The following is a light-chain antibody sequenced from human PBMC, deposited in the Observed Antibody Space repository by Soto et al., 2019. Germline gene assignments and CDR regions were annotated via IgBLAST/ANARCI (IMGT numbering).Light chain of an antibody. Sequence: DIQMTQSPSTLSASVGDRVTLTCRASQSISSWLAWYQQKSGEAPNLLIDEASSLESGVPSRFSGSGSGTEFTLTISSLQPDDFATYYCQQYNTYPLTFGGGTKVEIK. J-gene: IGKJ4*01. CDR1: QSISSW. CDR3: QQYNTYPLT. CDR2: EAS. V-gene: IGKV1-5*03.